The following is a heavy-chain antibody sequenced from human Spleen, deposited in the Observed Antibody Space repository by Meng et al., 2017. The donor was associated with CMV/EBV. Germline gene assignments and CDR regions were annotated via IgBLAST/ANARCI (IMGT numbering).Heavy chain of an antibody. V-gene: IGHV1-18*01. CDR3: ARDQQLIPAEYFQH. CDR1: GYTFTSYG. J-gene: IGHJ1*01. D-gene: IGHD6-13*01. CDR2: ISSYNGNT. Sequence: QVQLVQSGAQVKKPGASLKVSCKASGYTFTSYGMSWLRQAPGQGLEWMGWISSYNGNTIYAQKVQGRVTMTTDASTNTAYLELRSLRSDDTAVYYCARDQQLIPAEYFQHWGPGTLVTVSS.